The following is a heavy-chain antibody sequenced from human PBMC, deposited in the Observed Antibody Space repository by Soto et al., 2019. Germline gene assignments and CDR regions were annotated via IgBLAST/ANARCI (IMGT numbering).Heavy chain of an antibody. CDR3: ARPHYDSNTFYSFFDY. CDR2: VFRGGAT. V-gene: IGHV4-34*12. D-gene: IGHD3-22*01. Sequence: SETLSLTCAVSGGSFSGYFLSWIRQPPGKGLEWIGQVFRGGATNYSPSLKSRVTISVDTSKNHFSLELSSVTAADTAVYYCARPHYDSNTFYSFFDYWGQGTLVTVSS. CDR1: GGSFSGYF. J-gene: IGHJ4*02.